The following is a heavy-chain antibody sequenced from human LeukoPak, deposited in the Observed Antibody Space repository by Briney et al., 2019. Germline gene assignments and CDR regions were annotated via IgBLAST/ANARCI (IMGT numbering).Heavy chain of an antibody. CDR3: ARATNSWVRGVIMWDYYYYYGMDV. V-gene: IGHV3-7*03. CDR1: GFTFSSCW. CDR2: IKQDGSEK. Sequence: LSGGSLRLSCAASGFTFSSCWMSWVRQAPGKGLEWVANIKQDGSEKYYVDSVKGRFTISRDNAKNSLYLQMNSLRAEDTAVYYCARATNSWVRGVIMWDYYYYYGMDVWGQGTTVTVSS. J-gene: IGHJ6*02. D-gene: IGHD3-10*01.